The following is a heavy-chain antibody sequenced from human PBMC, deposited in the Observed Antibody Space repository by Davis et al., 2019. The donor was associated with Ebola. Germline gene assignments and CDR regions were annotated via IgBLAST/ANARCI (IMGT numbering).Heavy chain of an antibody. Sequence: GSLRLSCTVSGGSISSSTYYWGWIRQPPGKGLEWIGYIYYSGSTNYNPSLKSRVTISVDTSKNQFSLKLSSVTAADTAVYYCARRGPRLLDWFDPWGQGTLVTVSS. CDR3: ARRGPRLLDWFDP. CDR2: IYYSGST. V-gene: IGHV4-61*05. J-gene: IGHJ5*02. D-gene: IGHD3-3*01. CDR1: GGSISSSTYY.